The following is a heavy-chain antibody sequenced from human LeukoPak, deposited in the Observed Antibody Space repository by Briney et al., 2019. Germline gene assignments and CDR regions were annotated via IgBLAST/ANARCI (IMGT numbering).Heavy chain of an antibody. CDR3: ARDPPEDGNFDY. D-gene: IGHD1-14*01. CDR1: GYTFAGYY. J-gene: IGHJ4*02. V-gene: IGHV1-2*02. Sequence: ASVKVSCKASGYTFAGYYMHWVRQAPGQGLEWMGWINPNSGGTNYAQKFQGRVTMTRDTSISTAYMELSRLRSDDTAVYYCARDPPEDGNFDYWGQGTLVTVSS. CDR2: INPNSGGT.